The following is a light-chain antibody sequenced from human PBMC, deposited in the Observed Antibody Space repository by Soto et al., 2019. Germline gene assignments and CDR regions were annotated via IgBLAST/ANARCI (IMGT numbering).Light chain of an antibody. J-gene: IGKJ1*01. CDR1: QSVRSSS. CDR3: QQYGSSRPT. V-gene: IGKV3-20*01. CDR2: GAS. Sequence: EIVLTQSPGTLSLSPGERATLSCRASQSVRSSSLAWYQQKPGQAPRLIIYGASSRATGIPDRFSGSGSGTDFTLTISRLEPEDSAVYYCQQYGSSRPTFGQGTKVDIK.